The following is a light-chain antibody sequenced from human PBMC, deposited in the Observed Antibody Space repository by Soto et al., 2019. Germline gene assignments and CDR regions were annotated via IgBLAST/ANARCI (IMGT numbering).Light chain of an antibody. CDR3: QSYDSSLSGVV. Sequence: QSVLTQPPSVSGAPGQRVTISCTGSSSNIGAGYDVHWYQQLPGTAPKLLIYGNSNRPSGVPDRFSGSKSGTSASLAITGFQAEDDADYYCQSYDSSLSGVVFGGGTKLTVL. CDR1: SSNIGAGYD. V-gene: IGLV1-40*01. CDR2: GNS. J-gene: IGLJ2*01.